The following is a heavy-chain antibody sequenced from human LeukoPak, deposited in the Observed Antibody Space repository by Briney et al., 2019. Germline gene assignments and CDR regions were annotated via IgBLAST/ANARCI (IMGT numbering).Heavy chain of an antibody. CDR2: IHYSGST. CDR1: RGSISTYY. Sequence: KPSETLSLTCTVSRGSISTYYWSWMRQPPGKGLEWIGYIHYSGSTDYNPSLKSRVTISVDTSKNQFSLKLSSVTAADTAVYYCARPIWFGDPTGSTPEYYYYMDVWGKGTTVTVSS. J-gene: IGHJ6*03. CDR3: ARPIWFGDPTGSTPEYYYYMDV. V-gene: IGHV4-59*08. D-gene: IGHD3-10*01.